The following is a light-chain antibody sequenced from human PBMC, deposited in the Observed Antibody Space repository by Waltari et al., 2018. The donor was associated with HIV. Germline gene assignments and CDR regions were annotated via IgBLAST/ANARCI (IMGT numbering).Light chain of an antibody. CDR3: GRWDSSLSGHWV. J-gene: IGLJ3*02. CDR1: SSKIGNLY. Sequence: QSVLTQPPSVSAAPGQKVTISCSETSSKIGNLYVSRSQQLPVTAHKLLIYENNKRPSWIPDRFSCSKSGTTATLGITGLQTGDEADYYCGRWDSSLSGHWVFGGGTKLTVL. V-gene: IGLV1-51*01. CDR2: ENN.